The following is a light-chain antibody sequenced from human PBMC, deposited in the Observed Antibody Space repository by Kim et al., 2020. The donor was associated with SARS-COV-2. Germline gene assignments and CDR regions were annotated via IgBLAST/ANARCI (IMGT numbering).Light chain of an antibody. CDR1: QSVSSY. Sequence: EIVMTQSPATLSVSPGERATLSCRASQSVSSYLAWYQQKPGQAPRLLIYDASNRATGIPARFSGSGSGTDFTLTISSLEPEDFAVYYCQQRRNWPYTFGQGTKLEI. J-gene: IGKJ2*01. CDR3: QQRRNWPYT. V-gene: IGKV3-11*01. CDR2: DAS.